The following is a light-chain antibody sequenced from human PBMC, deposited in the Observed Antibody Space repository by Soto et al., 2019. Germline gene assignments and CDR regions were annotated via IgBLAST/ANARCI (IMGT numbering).Light chain of an antibody. Sequence: EIVLTQSPGTLSLSPGETATVSCRATESLITKALAWYQQKPGQSPRLLVYDASNRAKGIPDRFSGSGSGTDFTLTISSLEPEDFAVYYCQQRNGWPLTFGAGTRVEI. J-gene: IGKJ4*01. CDR2: DAS. CDR3: QQRNGWPLT. CDR1: ESLITKA. V-gene: IGKV3-11*01.